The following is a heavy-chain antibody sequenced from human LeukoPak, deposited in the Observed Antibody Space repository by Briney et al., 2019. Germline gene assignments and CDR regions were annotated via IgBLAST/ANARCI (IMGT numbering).Heavy chain of an antibody. CDR1: GYSFTSYW. D-gene: IGHD2-15*01. CDR2: IYPGDSDT. CDR3: ARIAYCSGGSCYGAFDI. V-gene: IGHV5-51*01. J-gene: IGHJ3*02. Sequence: GESLKISCKGSGYSFTSYWIGWVRQMPGKGLEWMGIIYPGDSDTRYSPSFQGQVTISADKSISTAYLQWSSLKASDTAMYYCARIAYCSGGSCYGAFDIWGQGTMVTVSS.